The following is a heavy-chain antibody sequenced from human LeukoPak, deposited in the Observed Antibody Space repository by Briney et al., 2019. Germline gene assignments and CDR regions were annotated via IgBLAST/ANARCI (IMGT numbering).Heavy chain of an antibody. CDR3: AGLVGRYSSGLYYYYFDY. D-gene: IGHD3-22*01. CDR2: MYLSGTT. Sequence: GALRLSCAASGFIFSTYGMHWVRQPPGKGLEWIGEMYLSGTTHSNPSVKSRVTISIDKSKNQFFLNLSSVTAADTAVYYCAGLVGRYSSGLYYYYFDYWGQGTLVTVSS. V-gene: IGHV4-4*02. J-gene: IGHJ4*02. CDR1: GFIFSTYG.